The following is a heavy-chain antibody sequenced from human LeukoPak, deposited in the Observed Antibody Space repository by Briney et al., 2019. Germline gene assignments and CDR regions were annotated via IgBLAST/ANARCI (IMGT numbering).Heavy chain of an antibody. V-gene: IGHV4-39*01. Sequence: SETLSLTCTVSGGSLSSSSYYWGWIRQPPGTGLEWIGSIYYSGSTYYNPSLKSRVTISVDTSKNQFSLKLSSVTAADTAVYYCARLATAMVTSSWFDPWGQGTLVTVSS. CDR3: ARLATAMVTSSWFDP. CDR2: IYYSGST. D-gene: IGHD5-18*01. CDR1: GGSLSSSSYY. J-gene: IGHJ5*02.